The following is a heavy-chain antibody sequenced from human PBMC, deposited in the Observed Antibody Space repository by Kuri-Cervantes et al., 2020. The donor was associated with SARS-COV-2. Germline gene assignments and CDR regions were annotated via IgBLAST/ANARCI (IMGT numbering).Heavy chain of an antibody. D-gene: IGHD6-6*01. CDR3: ARHVRTYSSSSPFFDY. V-gene: IGHV5-51*01. CDR1: GYSFTSYW. Sequence: GGSLRLSCKGSGYSFTSYWIGWVRQMPGKGLEWMGIIYPGDSDTRYSPSFQGQVTISADKSISTAYLQWSSLKASDTAMYYCARHVRTYSSSSPFFDYWGQGTLVTVSS. J-gene: IGHJ4*02. CDR2: IYPGDSDT.